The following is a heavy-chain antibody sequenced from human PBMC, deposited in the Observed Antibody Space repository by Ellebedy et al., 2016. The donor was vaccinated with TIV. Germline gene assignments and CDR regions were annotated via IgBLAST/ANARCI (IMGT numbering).Heavy chain of an antibody. Sequence: GGSLRLXXAASGFTFSSYGMHWVRQAPGKGLEWVAVISYDGSNKYYADSVKGRFTISRDNAKNSLYLQMNSLRAEDTAVYYCARDYPYYYDSSGPPFDYWGQGTLVTVSS. D-gene: IGHD3-22*01. CDR1: GFTFSSYG. CDR2: ISYDGSNK. V-gene: IGHV3-30*03. J-gene: IGHJ4*02. CDR3: ARDYPYYYDSSGPPFDY.